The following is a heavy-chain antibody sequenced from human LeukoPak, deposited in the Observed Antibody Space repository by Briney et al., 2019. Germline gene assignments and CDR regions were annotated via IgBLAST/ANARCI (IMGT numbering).Heavy chain of an antibody. Sequence: PGGSLRLSCAASGFTFSSYEMDWVRQAPGKGLEWVAVISYDGSNKYYADSVKGRFTISRDNSKNTLYLQMNSLRAEDTAVYYCAREGSGWSFDWGQGTLVTVSS. CDR1: GFTFSSYE. D-gene: IGHD6-19*01. CDR2: ISYDGSNK. V-gene: IGHV3-30*04. CDR3: AREGSGWSFD. J-gene: IGHJ4*02.